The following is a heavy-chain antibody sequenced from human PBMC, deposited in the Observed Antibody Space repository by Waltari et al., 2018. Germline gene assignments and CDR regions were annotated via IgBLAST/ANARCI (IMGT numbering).Heavy chain of an antibody. CDR1: GDSMSSTYW. D-gene: IGHD2-15*01. CDR3: ARYRGRGLYLDS. J-gene: IGHJ4*02. Sequence: SLTCAVSGDSMSSTYWWSWVRQPPGKGLEWIGQVHGSGKTNYNPSFASRVTLSLDTPKNHFSLRVTSVTAADSATYYCARYRGRGLYLDSLGPGTLV. CDR2: VHGSGKT. V-gene: IGHV4-4*02.